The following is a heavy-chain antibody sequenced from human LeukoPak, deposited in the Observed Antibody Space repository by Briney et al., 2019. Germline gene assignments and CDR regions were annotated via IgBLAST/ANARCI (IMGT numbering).Heavy chain of an antibody. Sequence: PSETLSLTCTVSGGSISGYYWSWIRQPPGKGLEWIGYIYYSGSTNYNPSLKSRVTISVDTSKNQFSLKLSSVTAADTAVYYCARRVRETATINWYFDLWGRGTVVTVSS. J-gene: IGHJ2*01. D-gene: IGHD5-24*01. CDR2: IYYSGST. CDR1: GGSISGYY. V-gene: IGHV4-59*08. CDR3: ARRVRETATINWYFDL.